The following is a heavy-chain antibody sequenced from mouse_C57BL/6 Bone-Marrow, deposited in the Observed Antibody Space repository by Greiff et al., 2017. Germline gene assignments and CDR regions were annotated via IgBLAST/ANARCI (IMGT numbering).Heavy chain of an antibody. J-gene: IGHJ4*01. V-gene: IGHV1-55*01. CDR2: IYPGSGST. CDR3: ARWLLRRLYAMDY. CDR1: GYTFTSYW. Sequence: VKLQQPGAELVKPGASVKMSCKASGYTFTSYWITWVKQRPGQGLEWIGDIYPGSGSTNYNEKFKSKATLTVETSSSTAYMQLSSLTSEDSAVYYCARWLLRRLYAMDYWGQGTSVTVSS. D-gene: IGHD2-3*01.